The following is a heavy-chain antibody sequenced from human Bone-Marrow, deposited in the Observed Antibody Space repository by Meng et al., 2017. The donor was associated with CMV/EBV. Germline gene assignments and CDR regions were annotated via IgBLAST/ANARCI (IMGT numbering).Heavy chain of an antibody. V-gene: IGHV4-61*02. Sequence: QLQLREWVPGLVKPSQILSLTCTVSGGSISRGSYSWNWIRQPAGKGLEWIGRTHTSGNTNYNPSLKSRVTISVDTSKNQLSLKVTSVTAADTAVYYCARGDRVELEPFDYWGRGILVTVSS. J-gene: IGHJ4*02. D-gene: IGHD1-1*01. CDR2: THTSGNT. CDR1: GGSISRGSYS. CDR3: ARGDRVELEPFDY.